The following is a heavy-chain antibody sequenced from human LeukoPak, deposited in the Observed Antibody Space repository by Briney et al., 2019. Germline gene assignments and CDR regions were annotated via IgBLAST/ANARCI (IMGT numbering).Heavy chain of an antibody. CDR3: ARGWNIVVVPAGAYESYFDY. D-gene: IGHD2-2*01. CDR2: IIPIFVPA. J-gene: IGHJ4*02. Sequence: SVKLSCNASGRTFSSYAISWVRHAPGQGLEWMGGIIPIFVPANSEQKFQGRVTITAEESTSTAYMELSSLRSEDTAVYYCARGWNIVVVPAGAYESYFDYWGQGTRVTVSS. CDR1: GRTFSSYA. V-gene: IGHV1-69*13.